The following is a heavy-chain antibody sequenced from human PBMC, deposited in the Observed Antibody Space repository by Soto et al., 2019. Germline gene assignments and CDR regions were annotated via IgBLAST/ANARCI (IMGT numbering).Heavy chain of an antibody. Sequence: PGGSLRLSCAASGFSFSNYGMSWVRQAPGKGLEWVATTRGSSETANHADSVKGRFTISRDNSKNTLYLQMDSLRVEDTAAYYCAKHLWYGESAFDPWGQGTLVTV. CDR2: TRGSSETA. J-gene: IGHJ5*02. D-gene: IGHD3-10*01. V-gene: IGHV3-23*01. CDR1: GFSFSNYG. CDR3: AKHLWYGESAFDP.